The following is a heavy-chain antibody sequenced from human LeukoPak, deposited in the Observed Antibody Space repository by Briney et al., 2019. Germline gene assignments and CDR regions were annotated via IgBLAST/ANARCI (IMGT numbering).Heavy chain of an antibody. Sequence: ASVKVSCKASGYTFTNYYMHWVRQAPGQGLEWMGIINPSGAGTSYAQKFQGRVTMTRDTSTSTVYMELSSLRSEDTAVYYCARPRHPFYYDSSGYHTNYYYYYMDVWGKGTTVTVSS. CDR3: ARPRHPFYYDSSGYHTNYYYYYMDV. CDR2: INPSGAGT. D-gene: IGHD3-22*01. V-gene: IGHV1-46*01. J-gene: IGHJ6*03. CDR1: GYTFTNYY.